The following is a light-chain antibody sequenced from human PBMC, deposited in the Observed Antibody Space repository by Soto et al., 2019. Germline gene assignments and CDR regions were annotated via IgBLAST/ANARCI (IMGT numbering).Light chain of an antibody. CDR2: KVS. CDR1: QSLVYPDGNTY. Sequence: DVVMTQSPLSLPVTLAQPASISCTTSQSLVYPDGNTYLSWFQQRPGQSPRRLIYKVSNRDSGVPDRFSGSGSGTDFTLKISRVEAEDVGIYYCMQGTYRPPAFGQGTKVDIK. J-gene: IGKJ1*01. V-gene: IGKV2-30*01. CDR3: MQGTYRPPA.